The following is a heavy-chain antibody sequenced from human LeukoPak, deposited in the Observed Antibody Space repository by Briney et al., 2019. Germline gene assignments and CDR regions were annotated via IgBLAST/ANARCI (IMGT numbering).Heavy chain of an antibody. CDR1: GVSMTTHY. D-gene: IGHD2-2*01. CDR3: ARTTEGYCSSTSCYEFYYYYYMDV. Sequence: SSETLSLTCTVSGVSMTTHYWTWIRQAPGKGLEWIGYDFYSGSTNYNPSLKSRVTISLDTSKNQFSLKLNFVTAADTAVYYCARTTEGYCSSTSCYEFYYYYYMDVWGKGTTVTIS. J-gene: IGHJ6*03. CDR2: DFYSGST. V-gene: IGHV4-59*11.